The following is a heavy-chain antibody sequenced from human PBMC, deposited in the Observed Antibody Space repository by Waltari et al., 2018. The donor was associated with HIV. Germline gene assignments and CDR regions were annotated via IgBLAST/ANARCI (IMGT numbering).Heavy chain of an antibody. Sequence: EVQLVESGGGLVQPGRSLRLSCAASGFTFDDYAMHWVRQAPGKGLAWVSVISWDRGTIGYADSVKGRFTISRDNAKNSLYLQMNSLRAEDTALYYCAKDKRSGYGGNSVWYFDLWGRGTLVTVSS. CDR1: GFTFDDYA. CDR3: AKDKRSGYGGNSVWYFDL. CDR2: ISWDRGTI. D-gene: IGHD4-17*01. J-gene: IGHJ2*01. V-gene: IGHV3-9*01.